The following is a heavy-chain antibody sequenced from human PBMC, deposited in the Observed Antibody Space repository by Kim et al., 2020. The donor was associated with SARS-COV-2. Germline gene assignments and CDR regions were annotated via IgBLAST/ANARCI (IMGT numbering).Heavy chain of an antibody. V-gene: IGHV1-46*01. J-gene: IGHJ4*02. CDR3: ARDLSDGWTFDY. Sequence: ASVKVSCKASGYTFTSNHMHWVRQAPGQGLEWMGMITPTGDGTTYSQRFQGRLTLTTDTSTSTVYMELSRLRSEDTAVYFCARDLSDGWTFDYCGQGTLVTVSS. D-gene: IGHD6-19*01. CDR1: GYTFTSNH. CDR2: ITPTGDGT.